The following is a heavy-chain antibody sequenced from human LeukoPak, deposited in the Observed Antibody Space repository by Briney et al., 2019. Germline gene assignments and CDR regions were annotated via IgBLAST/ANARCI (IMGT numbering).Heavy chain of an antibody. CDR1: GYSFTSYW. V-gene: IGHV5-51*01. D-gene: IGHD5-12*01. J-gene: IGHJ3*02. CDR3: ARGDIEDAFDI. Sequence: ASVKVSCKGSGYSFTSYWIGWGRQMPGKGLEWMGIIYPGDSDTRYSPSFQGQVTISADKSISTAYLQWSRLKASDTAMYYCARGDIEDAFDIWGQGTMVTVSS. CDR2: IYPGDSDT.